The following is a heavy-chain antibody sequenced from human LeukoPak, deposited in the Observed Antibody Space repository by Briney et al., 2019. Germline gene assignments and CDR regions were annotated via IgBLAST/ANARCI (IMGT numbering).Heavy chain of an antibody. CDR2: INSDGRTI. V-gene: IGHV3-74*03. CDR1: FTXXXYW. D-gene: IGHD6-13*01. J-gene: IGHJ4*02. CDR3: ARDHSSWELPSDY. Sequence: FTXXXYWXXXVRQAPXKGLXXVSRINSDGRTIMYAESVKGRFTISRDNAKNTLYLQMNSLRAEDTAVYYCARDHSSWELPSDYWGQGTLVTVSS.